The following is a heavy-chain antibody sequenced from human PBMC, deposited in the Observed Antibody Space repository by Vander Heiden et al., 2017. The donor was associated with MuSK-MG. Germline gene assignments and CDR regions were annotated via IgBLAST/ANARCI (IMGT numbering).Heavy chain of an antibody. CDR1: GFTFSSYG. V-gene: IGHV3-33*01. CDR3: ARDGCSSTSCYYYYYYMDV. Sequence: QVQLVESGGGVVQPGRSLRLSCAASGFTFSSYGMHWARQAPGKGLEWVAVIWYDGSNKYYADSVKGRFTISRDNSKNTLYLQMNSLRAEDTAVYYCARDGCSSTSCYYYYYYMDVWGKGTTVTVSS. D-gene: IGHD2-2*01. J-gene: IGHJ6*03. CDR2: IWYDGSNK.